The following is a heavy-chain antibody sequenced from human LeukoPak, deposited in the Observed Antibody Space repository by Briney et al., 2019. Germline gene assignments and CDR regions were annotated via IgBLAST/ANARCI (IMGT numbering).Heavy chain of an antibody. CDR1: GFTFSSYS. CDR3: ARSEDYNNGWYAH. Sequence: GGSLRLSCAASGFTFSSYSMNWVRQAPGKGLEWVSSISSSSSYIYYADSVKGRFTISRDNAKNLLFLQMDSLRAEDTAVYYCARSEDYNNGWYAHWGQGTLVTVSS. J-gene: IGHJ5*02. D-gene: IGHD3-10*01. V-gene: IGHV3-21*01. CDR2: ISSSSSYI.